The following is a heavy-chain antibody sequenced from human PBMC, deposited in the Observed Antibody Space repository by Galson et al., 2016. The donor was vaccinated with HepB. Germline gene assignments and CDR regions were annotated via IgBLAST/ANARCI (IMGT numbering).Heavy chain of an antibody. V-gene: IGHV3-33*01. CDR3: ARDSGLSIAPRPPDY. D-gene: IGHD6-6*01. J-gene: IGHJ4*02. CDR2: IWYDGSVQ. CDR1: GFTLSSCG. Sequence: SLRLSCAASGFTLSSCGMHWVRQAPDKGLEWMAVIWYDGSVQYYAESVKGRFTIFRDDSKNTLYLQMKSLRAEDTALYYCARDSGLSIAPRPPDYWGQGTLVTVSS.